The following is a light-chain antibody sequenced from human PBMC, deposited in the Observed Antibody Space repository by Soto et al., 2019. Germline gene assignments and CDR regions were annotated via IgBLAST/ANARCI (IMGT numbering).Light chain of an antibody. CDR1: QSISIW. Sequence: DIQMTQSPSTLSASAGDRVTITCRASQSISIWLAWYQQKPGKAPKLLIYQASSLVSGVPTRFRGSGTGTEFTLTISSLQPDDFATYYCQHYNSYSGMFGQGTKVEI. CDR3: QHYNSYSGM. V-gene: IGKV1-5*03. J-gene: IGKJ1*01. CDR2: QAS.